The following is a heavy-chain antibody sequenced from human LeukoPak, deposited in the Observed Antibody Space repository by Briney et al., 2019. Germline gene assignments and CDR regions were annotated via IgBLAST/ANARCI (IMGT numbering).Heavy chain of an antibody. CDR1: GFTFSSYS. CDR2: TSSSSSYI. Sequence: GGSLRLSCAASGFTFSSYSMNWVRQAPGKGLEWVSSTSSSSSYIYYADSGKGRFTIPRDNAENSLYLQMSRLRAGDTAVYYCARVPGLGKLDYWGQGTLVSVSS. CDR3: ARVPGLGKLDY. J-gene: IGHJ4*02. D-gene: IGHD7-27*01. V-gene: IGHV3-21*01.